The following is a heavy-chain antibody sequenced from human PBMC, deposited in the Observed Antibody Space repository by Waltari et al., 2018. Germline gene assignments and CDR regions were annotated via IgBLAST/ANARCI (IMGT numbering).Heavy chain of an antibody. CDR3: SRGRDIVVVVAATRGWFDP. CDR2: INHSGST. Sequence: QVQLQQWGAGLLKPSETLSLTCAVYGGSFSGYYWSWIRQPPGKGLEWIGEINHSGSTNYNPSLKGRVSISVDTSKNQFSLKLSSVTAADTAVYYCSRGRDIVVVVAATRGWFDPWGQGTLVTVSS. V-gene: IGHV4-34*01. J-gene: IGHJ5*02. D-gene: IGHD2-15*01. CDR1: GGSFSGYY.